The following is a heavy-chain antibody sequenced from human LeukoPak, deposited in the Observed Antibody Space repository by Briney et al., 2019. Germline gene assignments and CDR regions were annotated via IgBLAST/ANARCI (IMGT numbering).Heavy chain of an antibody. Sequence: GGSLRLSCAASGFTFSSYWVHWVRQAPGKGLVWVSRTNSDGSSTTYADSVKGRFTISRDNAKNTLYLQMNSLRADDTAVYYCARAPFSSGWMGPGYWGQGTLVTVSS. CDR1: GFTFSSYW. CDR3: ARAPFSSGWMGPGY. D-gene: IGHD6-19*01. J-gene: IGHJ4*02. CDR2: TNSDGSST. V-gene: IGHV3-74*01.